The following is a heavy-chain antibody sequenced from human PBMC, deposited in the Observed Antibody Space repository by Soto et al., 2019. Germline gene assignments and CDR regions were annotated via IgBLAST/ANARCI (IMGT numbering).Heavy chain of an antibody. CDR3: ATAREVRYYYYGLDV. CDR2: IISIFGTA. D-gene: IGHD1-26*01. J-gene: IGHJ6*02. V-gene: IGHV1-69*12. CDR1: AGSFSSYA. Sequence: QVQLVQSGAEVKKPGSSVKVSCKASAGSFSSYAISWVRQAPGQGLEWMGGIISIFGTADYAQKFQGRVTITADESTSTAYMELSSLRSEDTAVYYCATAREVRYYYYGLDVWGQGTTVNVSS.